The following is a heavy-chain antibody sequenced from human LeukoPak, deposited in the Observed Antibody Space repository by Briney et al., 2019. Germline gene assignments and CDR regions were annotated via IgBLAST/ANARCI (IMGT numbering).Heavy chain of an antibody. Sequence: PGGSLRLSCAASGFTFSSYGMHWVRQAPGKGLEWVAFIRYDGSNKYYADSVKGRFTISRDNSKNTLYLQMNSLRAEDTAVYYCAKEVCSSSTSCYEKWLDSWGHGTLVTVSS. V-gene: IGHV3-30*02. CDR3: AKEVCSSSTSCYEKWLDS. D-gene: IGHD2-2*01. CDR1: GFTFSSYG. J-gene: IGHJ5*01. CDR2: IRYDGSNK.